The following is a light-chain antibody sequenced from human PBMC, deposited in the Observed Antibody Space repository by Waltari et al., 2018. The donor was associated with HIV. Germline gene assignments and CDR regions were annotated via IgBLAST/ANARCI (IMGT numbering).Light chain of an antibody. Sequence: DIRLTQSPSSLSASLGDSVTITCRASLAIGNSLAWYQQKRDGAPRLLVYGASRLDSGVPVRCVGSGGGTNVSLTVTGLQPADFATYYCHQYYSVPQTFGQGTKVDVK. CDR2: GAS. CDR3: HQYYSVPQT. J-gene: IGKJ1*01. CDR1: LAIGNS. V-gene: IGKV1-NL1*01.